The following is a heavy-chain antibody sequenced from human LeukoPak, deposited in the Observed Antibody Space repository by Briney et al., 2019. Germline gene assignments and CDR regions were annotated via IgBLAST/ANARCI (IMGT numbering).Heavy chain of an antibody. D-gene: IGHD2-21*01. CDR1: GFTFSSYW. CDR3: ATWYSTYY. Sequence: GGSLRLSCTASGFTFSSYWMNWVRQAPGKGLEWVANIKQDGSEKYYADSVKGRFTISRDNAKNSLFLQLNSLRAEDTAVYYCATWYSTYYWGQGTLVTVSS. V-gene: IGHV3-7*01. J-gene: IGHJ4*02. CDR2: IKQDGSEK.